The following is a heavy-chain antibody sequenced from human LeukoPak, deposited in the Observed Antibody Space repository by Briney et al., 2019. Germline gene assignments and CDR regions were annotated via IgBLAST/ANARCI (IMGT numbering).Heavy chain of an antibody. D-gene: IGHD3-3*01. CDR2: ISSSSSYI. V-gene: IGHV3-21*01. Sequence: GGSLRLSCAASGFTFSSYSMNWVRQAPGKGLEWVSSISSSSSYIYYADSVKGRFTISRDNAKNSLYLQMNSLRAEDTAVYYCAREDLYDFWSGEPQPGYWGQGTLVTVSS. CDR3: AREDLYDFWSGEPQPGY. J-gene: IGHJ4*02. CDR1: GFTFSSYS.